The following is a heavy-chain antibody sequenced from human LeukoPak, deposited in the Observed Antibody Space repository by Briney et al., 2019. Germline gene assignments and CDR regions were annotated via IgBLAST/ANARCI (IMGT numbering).Heavy chain of an antibody. V-gene: IGHV3-30-3*01. CDR2: ISYDGSNK. CDR3: ARVPYYYDSSPHDY. CDR1: GFTFSSYA. D-gene: IGHD3-22*01. Sequence: GGSLRLSCAASGFTFSSYAMHWVRQAPGKGLEWVAVISYDGSNKYYADSVKGRFTISRDNSKNTLYLQMNSLRAEDTAVYYCARVPYYYDSSPHDYWGQGTLVTVSS. J-gene: IGHJ4*02.